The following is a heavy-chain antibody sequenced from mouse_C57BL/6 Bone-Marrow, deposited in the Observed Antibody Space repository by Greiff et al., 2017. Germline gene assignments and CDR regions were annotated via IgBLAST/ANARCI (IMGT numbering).Heavy chain of an antibody. CDR2: IYPGGGYT. CDR3: ARDAVVGDYFDY. Sequence: VKLMESGAELVRPGTSVKMSCKASGYTFTNYWIGWAKQRPGHGLEWIGDIYPGGGYTNYNEKFKGKATLTADKSSSTAYMQFSSLTSEDSAIYYCARDAVVGDYFDYWGQGTTLTVSS. V-gene: IGHV1-63*01. J-gene: IGHJ2*01. D-gene: IGHD1-1*01. CDR1: GYTFTNYW.